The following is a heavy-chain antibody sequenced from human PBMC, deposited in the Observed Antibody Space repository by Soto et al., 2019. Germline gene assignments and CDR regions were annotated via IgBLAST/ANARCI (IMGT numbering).Heavy chain of an antibody. Sequence: GGSLRLSCAATGFTFSTYGIHWVRQAPGKGLEWVTLVWSDGTNKYYADSVKGRFTISRDNSKSTVYLYMNSLRVEDTAIYYCARENIEARTLYYNYYGMDVWGQGTTVTVSS. J-gene: IGHJ6*02. V-gene: IGHV3-33*01. D-gene: IGHD6-6*01. CDR3: ARENIEARTLYYNYYGMDV. CDR1: GFTFSTYG. CDR2: VWSDGTNK.